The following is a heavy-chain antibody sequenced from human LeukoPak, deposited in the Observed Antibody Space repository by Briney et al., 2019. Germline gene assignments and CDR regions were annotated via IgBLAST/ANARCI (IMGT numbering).Heavy chain of an antibody. V-gene: IGHV3-7*01. CDR3: ARVLHIRAVTTVGGFDY. CDR1: GFTFSSYG. Sequence: SGGSLRLSCAASGFTFSSYGMHWVRQAPGKGLEWVANIKQDGSEKYYVDSVKGRFTISRDNAKNSLYLEMNSLRAEDTAVYYCARVLHIRAVTTVGGFDYWGQGTLVTVSS. J-gene: IGHJ4*02. CDR2: IKQDGSEK. D-gene: IGHD3-16*01.